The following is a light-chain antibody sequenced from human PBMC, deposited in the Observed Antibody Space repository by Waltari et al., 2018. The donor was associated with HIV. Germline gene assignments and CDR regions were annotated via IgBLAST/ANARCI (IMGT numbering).Light chain of an antibody. V-gene: IGKV1-5*03. CDR2: KAS. CDR1: QSINDW. Sequence: DIQMTQSPSTLSASIGDRVTITCRASQSINDWLAWYQHLPGRAPNLLIYKASNLQSGVPPRFSGSGSGTEFTLSISGLQPEDVATYYCQQYDTFPWTFVLGTKIEIK. CDR3: QQYDTFPWT. J-gene: IGKJ1*01.